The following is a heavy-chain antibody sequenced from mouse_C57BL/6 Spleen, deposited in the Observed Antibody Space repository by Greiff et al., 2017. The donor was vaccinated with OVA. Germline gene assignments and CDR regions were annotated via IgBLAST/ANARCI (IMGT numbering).Heavy chain of an antibody. J-gene: IGHJ2*01. CDR2: ISDGGSYT. CDR3: ARESRYGNYDY. D-gene: IGHD2-10*02. CDR1: GFTFSSYA. Sequence: EVQVVESGGGLVKPGGSLKLSCAASGFTFSSYAMSWVRQTPEKRLAWVATISDGGSYTYYPDNVKGRFTISRDNAKNNLYLQMSHLKSEDTAMYYCARESRYGNYDYWGQGTTLTVSS. V-gene: IGHV5-4*01.